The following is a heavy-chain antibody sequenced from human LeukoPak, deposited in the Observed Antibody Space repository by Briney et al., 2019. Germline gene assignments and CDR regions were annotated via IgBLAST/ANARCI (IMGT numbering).Heavy chain of an antibody. D-gene: IGHD1-7*01. CDR3: AKDLGNWNSGTPGSY. CDR1: GFTFRSYA. Sequence: GGSLRLSCAASGFTFRSYAMSWVRQAPGKGLEWVSAISGSGGSTYYADSVKGRFTISRDNSKNTLYLQMNSLRAEDTAVYYCAKDLGNWNSGTPGSYWGQGTLVTVSS. V-gene: IGHV3-23*01. J-gene: IGHJ4*02. CDR2: ISGSGGST.